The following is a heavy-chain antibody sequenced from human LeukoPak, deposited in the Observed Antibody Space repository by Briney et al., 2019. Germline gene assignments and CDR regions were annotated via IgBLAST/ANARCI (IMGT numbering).Heavy chain of an antibody. V-gene: IGHV3-49*03. D-gene: IGHD3-10*01. CDR1: GFTFDEYA. CDR3: TRDRLYYYGSGRRFDY. Sequence: GGSLRLSCLGAGFTFDEYAIAWFRQAPGKGLEWVGFIRSKAYGGTTEYAASVKGRFTISRDDSKSIAYLQMNSLKTEDTAVYYCTRDRLYYYGSGRRFDYWGQGTLVTVSS. CDR2: IRSKAYGGTT. J-gene: IGHJ4*02.